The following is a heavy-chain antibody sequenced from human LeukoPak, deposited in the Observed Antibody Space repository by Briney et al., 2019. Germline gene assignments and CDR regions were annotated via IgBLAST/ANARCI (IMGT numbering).Heavy chain of an antibody. Sequence: GGSLRLSCAASGFTFSSYSMHWVRQAPGRGLEWVAVIRHDGTNEYYADSVKGRFTTSRDTSKNTVYLQLNSLRVEDTAVYYCARDGPGIDYWGQGTLVTVSS. CDR2: IRHDGTNE. V-gene: IGHV3-33*08. J-gene: IGHJ4*02. CDR3: ARDGPGIDY. D-gene: IGHD1-1*01. CDR1: GFTFSSYS.